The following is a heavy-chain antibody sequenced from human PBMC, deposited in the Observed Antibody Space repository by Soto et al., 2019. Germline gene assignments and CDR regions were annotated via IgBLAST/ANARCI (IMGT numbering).Heavy chain of an antibody. Sequence: GGSLRLSCAASGFTFSTYAMNWVRQAPGKGLEWVSGISGSGDSTYYADSVKGRFTVSRDNSKNTLYLQMNSLRAEDTAVFYCAKERSSGWSLDYWGQGTLVTVSS. D-gene: IGHD6-19*01. CDR1: GFTFSTYA. V-gene: IGHV3-23*01. J-gene: IGHJ4*02. CDR2: ISGSGDST. CDR3: AKERSSGWSLDY.